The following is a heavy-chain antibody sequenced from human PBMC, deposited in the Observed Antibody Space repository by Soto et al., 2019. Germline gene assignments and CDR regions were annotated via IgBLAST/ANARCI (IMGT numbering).Heavy chain of an antibody. V-gene: IGHV3-33*01. CDR1: GFTFCSYG. CDR2: IWYDGSNK. J-gene: IGHJ5*02. CDR3: AREVLGYCSGGSCYSSWFDP. Sequence: GGSPRISCAASGFTFCSYGMHWVRQAPGKGLEWVAVIWYDGSNKYYADSVKGRFTISRDNSKNTLYLQMNSLRAEDTAVYYCAREVLGYCSGGSCYSSWFDPWGQGTLVTVSS. D-gene: IGHD2-15*01.